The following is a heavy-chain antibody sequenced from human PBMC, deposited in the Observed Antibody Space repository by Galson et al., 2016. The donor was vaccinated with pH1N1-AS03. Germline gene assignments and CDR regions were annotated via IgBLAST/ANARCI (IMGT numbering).Heavy chain of an antibody. D-gene: IGHD2-2*01. CDR3: ARGLRLCHDAFDI. CDR2: MNPNSDNT. J-gene: IGHJ3*02. V-gene: IGHV1-8*01. Sequence: SVKVSCKASGYTFTSYDINWVRQATGQGREWMGWMNPNSDNTGYAQKFQGRVTMTRNTSITTAYMELSSLKSEDTAVYYCARGLRLCHDAFDIWGQGTMVTVFS. CDR1: GYTFTSYD.